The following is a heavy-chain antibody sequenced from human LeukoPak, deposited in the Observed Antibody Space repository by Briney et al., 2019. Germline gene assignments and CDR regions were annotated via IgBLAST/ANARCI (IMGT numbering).Heavy chain of an antibody. CDR2: IYYSGST. D-gene: IGHD3-3*01. CDR1: GGSISSGGYY. J-gene: IGHJ4*02. V-gene: IGHV4-31*03. Sequence: SQTLSLTCTVSGGSISSGGYYWSWIRQHPGKGLEWIGYIYYSGSTYYNPSLKSRVTISVDTSKNQFSLKLSSVTAADTAVYYCATSPYYDFWSGYYRDYWGQGTLVTVSS. CDR3: ATSPYYDFWSGYYRDY.